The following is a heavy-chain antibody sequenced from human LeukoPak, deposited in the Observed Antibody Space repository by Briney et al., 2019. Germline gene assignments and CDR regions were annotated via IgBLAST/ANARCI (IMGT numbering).Heavy chain of an antibody. D-gene: IGHD1-26*01. V-gene: IGHV4-39*02. Sequence: SETLSLTCTVSGGSISSSSYYWGWIRQPPGKGLEWIGSIYYSGSTYYNPSLKSRVTISVDTSKNQFSLKLSSVTAADTAVYYCAREGFGSYLTYWGQGTLVTVSS. CDR1: GGSISSSSYY. CDR3: AREGFGSYLTY. J-gene: IGHJ4*02. CDR2: IYYSGST.